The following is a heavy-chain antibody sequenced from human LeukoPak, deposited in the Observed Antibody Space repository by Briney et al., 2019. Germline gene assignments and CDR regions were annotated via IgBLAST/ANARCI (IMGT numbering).Heavy chain of an antibody. Sequence: SGGSLRLSCAASGFTFTGYGFHWVRQAPGKGLEWVAVVWYDGTRKYYADSVKGRFTVSRDNSENTVYLQISGLRAEDTAVYYYARDTDTTSHYGRFDPWGQGTLVTVSS. D-gene: IGHD4-17*01. J-gene: IGHJ5*02. V-gene: IGHV3-33*01. CDR3: ARDTDTTSHYGRFDP. CDR1: GFTFTGYG. CDR2: VWYDGTRK.